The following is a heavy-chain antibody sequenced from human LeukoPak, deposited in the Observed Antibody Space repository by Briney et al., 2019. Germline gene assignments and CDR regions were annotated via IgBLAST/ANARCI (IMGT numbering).Heavy chain of an antibody. J-gene: IGHJ6*03. CDR3: ARDPGSGFGEYYYYYMDV. CDR1: GFTFSSHW. V-gene: IGHV3-7*01. Sequence: PGGSLRLSCVASGFTFSSHWMSWVRQAPGKGLEWVANIKRDGSEKYYVDSVKGRFTISRDNAKNSLYLQMNSLRAEDSAVYYCARDPGSGFGEYYYYYMDVWGKGTTVTISS. D-gene: IGHD3-10*01. CDR2: IKRDGSEK.